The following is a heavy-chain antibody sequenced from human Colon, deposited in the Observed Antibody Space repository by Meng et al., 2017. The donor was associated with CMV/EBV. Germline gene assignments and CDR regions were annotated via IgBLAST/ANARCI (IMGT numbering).Heavy chain of an antibody. J-gene: IGHJ4*02. Sequence: SETLSLTCTVSGGSVNDFHYWSWIRQPPGKGLEWIAYVSYNGNTNYNPSLRSRVSISSDAAKNQFSLRLTSATAADTAVYYCARHLGTLGYCSGANCNPAIYWGQGTLVTVSS. D-gene: IGHD2-15*01. CDR2: VSYNGNT. CDR3: ARHLGTLGYCSGANCNPAIY. V-gene: IGHV4-59*02. CDR1: GGSVNDFHY.